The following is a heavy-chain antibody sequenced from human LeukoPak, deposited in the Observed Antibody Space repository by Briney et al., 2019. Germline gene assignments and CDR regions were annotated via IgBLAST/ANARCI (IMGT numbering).Heavy chain of an antibody. D-gene: IGHD2-8*01. CDR1: GGSFSGYY. CDR3: ARLNGDGFGI. Sequence: SETLSLTCAVYGGSFSGYYWYWIRQSAGKRLEWIGRIYSSGSTNYAPSLKSRVTMSIDTSKRHLSLKLSSVTAADTGFYYCARLNGDGFGIWGQGTKVTVSS. CDR2: IYSSGST. J-gene: IGHJ3*02. V-gene: IGHV4-59*10.